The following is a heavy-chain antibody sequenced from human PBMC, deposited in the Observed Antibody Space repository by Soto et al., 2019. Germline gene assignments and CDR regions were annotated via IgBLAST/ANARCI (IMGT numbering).Heavy chain of an antibody. Sequence: GGSLRLSCAASGFTFSSYRMSWVRQAPGKGLEWVANIKQDGSEKYYVDSVKGRFTISRDNAKNSLYLQMNSLRAEDTAVYYCARDFLELPDYWGQGTLVTVSS. J-gene: IGHJ4*02. CDR3: ARDFLELPDY. D-gene: IGHD1-7*01. CDR2: IKQDGSEK. CDR1: GFTFSSYR. V-gene: IGHV3-7*03.